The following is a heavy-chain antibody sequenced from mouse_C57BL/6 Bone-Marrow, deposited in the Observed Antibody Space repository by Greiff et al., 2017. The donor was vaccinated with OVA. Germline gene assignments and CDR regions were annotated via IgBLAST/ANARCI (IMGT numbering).Heavy chain of an antibody. CDR1: GYTFTSYW. Sequence: VQLQQPGTELVKPGASVKLSCKASGYTFTSYWLHWVKQRPGQGLEWIGNINPSNGGTKYNEKFKSKATLTVDKSSSTAYMQLSSLTSEDSAVYYCARSLLLRYFDVWGTGTTVTVSS. J-gene: IGHJ1*03. D-gene: IGHD1-1*01. CDR3: ARSLLLRYFDV. V-gene: IGHV1-53*01. CDR2: INPSNGGT.